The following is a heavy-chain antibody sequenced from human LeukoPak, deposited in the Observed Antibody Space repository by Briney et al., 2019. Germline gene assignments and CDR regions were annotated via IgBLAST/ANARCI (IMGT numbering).Heavy chain of an antibody. CDR1: GGSISSYF. CDR2: IYTSGST. Sequence: KASETLSLTCTVSGGSISSYFWSWIRQPAGKGLEWIGRIYTSGSTSYNPSLKSRVTMSVDTSKNQFSLKLSSVTAADTAVYYCARLAHYYDNSGYLFDYWGQGTLVTVSS. J-gene: IGHJ4*02. V-gene: IGHV4-4*07. D-gene: IGHD3-22*01. CDR3: ARLAHYYDNSGYLFDY.